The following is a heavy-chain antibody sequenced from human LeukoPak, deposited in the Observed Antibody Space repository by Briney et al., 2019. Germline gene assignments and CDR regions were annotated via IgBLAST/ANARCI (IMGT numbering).Heavy chain of an antibody. Sequence: GGSLRLSCAASGFTFSSYAMTWVRQAPGKGLEWVSAISGGGGTTYYADSVKGRFTISRDNSKNTLYLQMNSLRAEDTAVYYCAKDLPLLGGGPRGAFDIWGQGTMVTVSS. D-gene: IGHD4-23*01. CDR1: GFTFSSYA. CDR3: AKDLPLLGGGPRGAFDI. V-gene: IGHV3-23*01. CDR2: ISGGGGTT. J-gene: IGHJ3*02.